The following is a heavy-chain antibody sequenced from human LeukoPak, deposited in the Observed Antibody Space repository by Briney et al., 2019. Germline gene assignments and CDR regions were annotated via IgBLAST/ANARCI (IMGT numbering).Heavy chain of an antibody. Sequence: PSETLSLTCTVSGGSISSSSYYWGWIRQPPGRGLEWIGSIYYSGSTYYNPSLKSRVTISVDTPKNQFSLKLSSVTAADTAVYYCAREGWNGDWSDAFDIWGQGTMVTVSS. CDR1: GGSISSSSYY. V-gene: IGHV4-39*07. J-gene: IGHJ3*02. CDR3: AREGWNGDWSDAFDI. CDR2: IYYSGST. D-gene: IGHD4-17*01.